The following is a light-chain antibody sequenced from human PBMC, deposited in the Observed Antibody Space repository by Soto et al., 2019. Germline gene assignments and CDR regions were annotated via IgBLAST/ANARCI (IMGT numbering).Light chain of an antibody. J-gene: IGKJ4*01. Sequence: EIGMTQSPATLSVSPGDRATLSCRASHSVSSNLAWYQQKPGQATRLLIYGVSARASGIPARFSGSGSGTEFTLTISSLQSEDFSVYYCHQYNNWPLTFGGGTKVEIK. V-gene: IGKV3-15*01. CDR3: HQYNNWPLT. CDR1: HSVSSN. CDR2: GVS.